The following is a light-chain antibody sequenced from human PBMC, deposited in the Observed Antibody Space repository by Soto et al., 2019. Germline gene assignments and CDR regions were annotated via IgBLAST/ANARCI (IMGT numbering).Light chain of an antibody. CDR1: QSVRSW. V-gene: IGKV1-5*01. CDR2: DAS. Sequence: DIQMTQSPSTLSASVVDRVTITCLASQSVRSWLAWYQQKPGRAPKFLIYDASSLESGVPSRFSGSGSGTEFTLTISNLQPDDFATYYCQQYDNYPLTFGGGTKGDIK. J-gene: IGKJ4*01. CDR3: QQYDNYPLT.